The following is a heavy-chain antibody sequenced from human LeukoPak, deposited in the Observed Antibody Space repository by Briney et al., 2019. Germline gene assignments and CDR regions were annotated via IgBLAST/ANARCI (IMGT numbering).Heavy chain of an antibody. D-gene: IGHD3-9*01. CDR3: ARVTGYMIEDYFDY. CDR1: GFIFSNAW. Sequence: GSLRLSCAASGFIFSNAWMSWIRQPPGKGLEWIGYIYYSGSTNYNPSLKSRVTISVDTSKNQFSLKLSSVTAADTAVYYCARVTGYMIEDYFDYWGQGTLVTVSS. J-gene: IGHJ4*02. V-gene: IGHV4-59*01. CDR2: IYYSGST.